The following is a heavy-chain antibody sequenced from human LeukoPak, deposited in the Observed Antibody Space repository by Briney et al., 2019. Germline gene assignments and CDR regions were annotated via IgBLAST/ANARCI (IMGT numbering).Heavy chain of an antibody. CDR2: IYTSGST. CDR1: GGSFDSKY. CDR3: AKTRGETGYYTRGFPSDY. J-gene: IGHJ4*02. D-gene: IGHD3/OR15-3a*01. V-gene: IGHV4-4*09. Sequence: SETLSLTCSVSGGSFDSKYWSWIRQPPGKGLEWIGYIYTSGSTNFNPSLRSRVAMSIDTSKNQFSLKVYSVTAADTAVYYCAKTRGETGYYTRGFPSDYWGQGTLVTVSS.